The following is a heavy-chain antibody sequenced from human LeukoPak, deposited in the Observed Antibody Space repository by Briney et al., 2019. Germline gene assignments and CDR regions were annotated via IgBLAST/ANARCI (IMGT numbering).Heavy chain of an antibody. J-gene: IGHJ6*04. CDR3: ARALLGFGYCSSTSCYEGYYYYGMDV. D-gene: IGHD2-2*03. CDR2: TYYRSKWYN. CDR1: GDSVSSNSAA. V-gene: IGHV6-1*01. Sequence: SQTLSLTCAISGDSVSSNSAAWNWTRQSPSRGLEWLGRTYYRSKWYNDYAVSVKSRITINPDTSKNQFSLQLNSVTPEDTAVYYCARALLGFGYCSSTSCYEGYYYYGMDVWGKGTTVTVSS.